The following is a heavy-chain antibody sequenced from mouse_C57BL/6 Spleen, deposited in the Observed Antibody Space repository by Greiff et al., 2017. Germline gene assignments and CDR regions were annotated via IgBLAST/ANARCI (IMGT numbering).Heavy chain of an antibody. V-gene: IGHV1-63*01. CDR3: ARGEDYYGSSFPFAY. Sequence: VQLQQSGAELVRPGTSVKMSCKASGYTFTNYWIGWAKQRPGHGLEWIGDIYPGGGYTNYNEKFKGKATLTADKSSSTAYMQFSSLTSEDSAIDYCARGEDYYGSSFPFAYWGQGTLVTVSA. CDR1: GYTFTNYW. CDR2: IYPGGGYT. J-gene: IGHJ3*01. D-gene: IGHD1-1*01.